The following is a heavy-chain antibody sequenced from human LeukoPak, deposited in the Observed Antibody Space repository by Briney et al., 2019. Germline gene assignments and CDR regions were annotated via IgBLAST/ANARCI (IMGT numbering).Heavy chain of an antibody. D-gene: IGHD1-26*01. J-gene: IGHJ4*02. V-gene: IGHV1-18*01. CDR2: ISAYNGNT. Sequence: ASVKVSCKASGYTFTSYGISWVRQAPGQGLEWMGWISAYNGNTNYAQKLQGRVTMTTDTSTSTAYMELRSLRSDDTAVYYCARDRRGWWELPDFDYWGQGTLVTVSS. CDR1: GYTFTSYG. CDR3: ARDRRGWWELPDFDY.